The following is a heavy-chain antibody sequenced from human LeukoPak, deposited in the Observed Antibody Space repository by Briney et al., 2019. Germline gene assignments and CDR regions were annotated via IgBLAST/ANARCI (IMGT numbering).Heavy chain of an antibody. J-gene: IGHJ4*02. CDR1: GGFFIGYY. Sequence: SETVSLTCAVYGGFFIGYYWSWIRQPPGRGLEGIGEINHSGSTNYNPSLKSRVTISVDTSKNQVSLKLSSVTAADTAVYYCARELDDSSGYYYRIRGDYFDYWGQGTLVTVSS. CDR2: INHSGST. V-gene: IGHV4-34*01. D-gene: IGHD3-22*01. CDR3: ARELDDSSGYYYRIRGDYFDY.